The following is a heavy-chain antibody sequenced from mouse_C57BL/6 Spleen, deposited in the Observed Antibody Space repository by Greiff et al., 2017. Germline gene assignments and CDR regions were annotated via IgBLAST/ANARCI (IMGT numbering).Heavy chain of an antibody. CDR1: GYTFTDYN. J-gene: IGHJ3*01. CDR3: AREVGILFAG. D-gene: IGHD3-1*01. CDR2: INPNNGGT. V-gene: IGHV1-22*01. Sequence: EVQLQQSGPELVKPGASVKMSCKASGYTFTDYNMHWVKQSHGKSLEWIGYINPNNGGTSYNQKFKGKATLTVTTSSSTAYMELRSLTSEDSAVYDCAREVGILFAGWGQGTLVTVSA.